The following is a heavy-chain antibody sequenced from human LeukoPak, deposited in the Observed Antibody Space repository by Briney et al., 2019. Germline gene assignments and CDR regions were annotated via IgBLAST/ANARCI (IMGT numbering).Heavy chain of an antibody. V-gene: IGHV3-7*05. J-gene: IGHJ4*02. CDR2: IKEDGGEK. CDR3: ARDIDFRFDY. Sequence: GGSLRLSCAASGFTFSSYWMSWVRQAPGQGLEWVANIKEDGGEKYSVDSVKGRFTISRDNAKNSLYLQMNSLRGEDTAVYYCARDIDFRFDYWGQGTLVTVSS. CDR1: GFTFSSYW.